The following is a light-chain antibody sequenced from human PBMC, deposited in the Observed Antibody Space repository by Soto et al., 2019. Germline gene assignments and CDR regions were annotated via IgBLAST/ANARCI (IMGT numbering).Light chain of an antibody. CDR1: YSNVETHY. V-gene: IGLV1-47*02. CDR2: TND. Sequence: QSVLTQPPSASGTPGQRFPISCSASYSNVETHYVYWYQQVPGTAPKLLIYTNDQRPSGVPDRFSASKSGTSASLAISGLRSEDEADYFCSATDDSLGGPVFGGGTKLTVL. J-gene: IGLJ2*01. CDR3: SATDDSLGGPV.